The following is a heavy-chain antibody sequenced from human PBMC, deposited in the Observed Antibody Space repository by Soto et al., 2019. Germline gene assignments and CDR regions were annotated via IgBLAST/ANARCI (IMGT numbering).Heavy chain of an antibody. CDR1: GFTFSSYG. CDR3: ARDSTVVTPDTPLYY. V-gene: IGHV3-33*01. Sequence: GGSLRLSCAASGFTFSSYGMHWVRQAPGKGLEWVAVIWYDGSNKYYADSVKGRFTISRDNSKNTLYLQMNGLRAEDTAVYYCARDSTVVTPDTPLYYWGQGTLVTVSS. CDR2: IWYDGSNK. J-gene: IGHJ4*02. D-gene: IGHD4-17*01.